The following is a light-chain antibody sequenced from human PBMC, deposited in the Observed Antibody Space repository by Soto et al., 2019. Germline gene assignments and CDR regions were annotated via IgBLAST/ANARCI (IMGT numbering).Light chain of an antibody. Sequence: QSALTQPASVSGSPGQSITISCTGTSXDVGGYKYVSWYQQHPGKAPKLMLYEVSNRPSGVSNRYSGSKSGNTAALTISGLQAEDEADYYCTSYTSSSTLYVFGTGTKVTVL. CDR2: EVS. J-gene: IGLJ1*01. V-gene: IGLV2-14*01. CDR1: SXDVGGYKY. CDR3: TSYTSSSTLYV.